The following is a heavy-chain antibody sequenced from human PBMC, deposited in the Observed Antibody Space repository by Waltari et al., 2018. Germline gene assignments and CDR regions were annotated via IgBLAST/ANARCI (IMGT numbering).Heavy chain of an antibody. CDR2: IYYSGST. D-gene: IGHD2-15*01. V-gene: IGHV4-59*11. CDR1: GGSISRHY. Sequence: QVQLQESGPGLVKPSETLSLTCTVSGGSISRHYWNWIRQPPGKGLEWIGYIYYSGSTNYNPSLKSRVTISVDTSKNQFSLKLSSVTAADTAVYYCARVNCSGGSCRFDPWGQGTLVTVSS. CDR3: ARVNCSGGSCRFDP. J-gene: IGHJ5*02.